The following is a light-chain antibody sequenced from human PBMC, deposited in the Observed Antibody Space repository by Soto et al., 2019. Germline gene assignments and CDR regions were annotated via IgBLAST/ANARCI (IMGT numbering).Light chain of an antibody. CDR1: SSNIGSNY. V-gene: IGLV1-47*01. CDR3: AAWDATLNGLV. J-gene: IGLJ2*01. Sequence: QSVLTQPPSASGTPGQRVTISCSGSSSNIGSNYVYWYQQVPGTAPRLLMYRASQRPSGVPDRFSGSKSGTSASLAISGLRSEDEADYYCAAWDATLNGLVFGGGTKLTVL. CDR2: RAS.